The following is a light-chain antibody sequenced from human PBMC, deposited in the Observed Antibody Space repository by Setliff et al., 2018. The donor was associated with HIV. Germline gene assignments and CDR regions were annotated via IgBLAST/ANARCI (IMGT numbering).Light chain of an antibody. Sequence: QSALTQPPSVSAAPGQRVTISCSGSSSDIGRNYVSWYQQLPGTAPKLLFYDNDKRPSGIPDRFSASKSGTSATLGISGLETGDEADYYCGTWQSGPTGGRVFGGGTKVTVL. J-gene: IGLJ3*02. CDR1: SSDIGRNY. V-gene: IGLV1-51*01. CDR3: GTWQSGPTGGRV. CDR2: DND.